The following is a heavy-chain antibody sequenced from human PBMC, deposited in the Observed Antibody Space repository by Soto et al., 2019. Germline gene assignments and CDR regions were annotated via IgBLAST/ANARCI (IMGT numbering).Heavy chain of an antibody. CDR2: IYNSGNA. CDR1: GGSISSGDYY. Sequence: QVQLQESGPGLVKPSQTLSLTCTVSGGSISSGDYYWEWIRQPPGKGLEWIGYIYNSGNAYYNPSLKSRITISLDTSKNGCSLRLCSVTAADTAVYYCARGDSSGYYNWFDPCGEGSLVTVSS. V-gene: IGHV4-30-4*01. D-gene: IGHD3-22*01. J-gene: IGHJ5*02. CDR3: ARGDSSGYYNWFDP.